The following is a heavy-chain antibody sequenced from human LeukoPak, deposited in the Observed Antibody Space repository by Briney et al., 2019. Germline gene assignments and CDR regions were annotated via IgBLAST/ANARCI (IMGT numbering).Heavy chain of an antibody. D-gene: IGHD3-10*01. CDR3: SRLSAMLRGPEAFYYFEY. CDR2: IKQDGSEK. V-gene: IGHV3-7*01. CDR1: GFTVSSNY. Sequence: GGSLRLSCAASGFTVSSNYMSWVRQAPGKGLEWVANIKQDGSEKYYVDSVKGRFTISRDNAKNSLYLQMNNLRAEDTAVYYCSRLSAMLRGPEAFYYFEYWGQGTLVTVSS. J-gene: IGHJ4*02.